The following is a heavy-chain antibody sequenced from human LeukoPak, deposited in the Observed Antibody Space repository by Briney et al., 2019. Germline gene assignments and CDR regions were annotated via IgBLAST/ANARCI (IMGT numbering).Heavy chain of an antibody. CDR2: IGIAGDT. CDR3: VRQQTSHGNFDY. D-gene: IGHD1-26*01. V-gene: IGHV3-13*01. CDR1: GFTFSSYA. J-gene: IGHJ4*02. Sequence: GGSLRLSCAASGFTFSSYAMSWVRQAPGKGLEWVSAIGIAGDTFYPGSVKGRFTISRENAKNSLSLQINSLKAEDTAVYYCVRQQTSHGNFDYWGQGTLVTVSS.